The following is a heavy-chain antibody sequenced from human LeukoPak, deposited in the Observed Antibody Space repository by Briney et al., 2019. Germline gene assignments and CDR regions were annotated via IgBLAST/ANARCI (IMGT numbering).Heavy chain of an antibody. CDR2: IHYTGST. V-gene: IGHV4-30-4*01. CDR3: ARTRLARSSDY. CDR1: GGSISGGDYY. J-gene: IGHJ4*02. D-gene: IGHD2-21*01. Sequence: SQTLSLTCTVSGGSISGGDYYWTWIRQPPGKGLEWIGYIHYTGSTSYNPSLKSRITISPDTSRNQFSLKLSSVTAADTAVYYCARTRLARSSDYWGQGTLVTASS.